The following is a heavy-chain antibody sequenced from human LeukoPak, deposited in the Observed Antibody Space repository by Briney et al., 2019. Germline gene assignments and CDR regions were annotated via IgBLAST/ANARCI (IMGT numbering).Heavy chain of an antibody. CDR1: GFTFSSYA. D-gene: IGHD3-22*01. CDR2: ISGRGGST. J-gene: IGHJ3*02. Sequence: GGSLRLSCAASGFTFSSYAMSWVRQAPGKGLEWVSAISGRGGSTYYADSVKGRFTISRDNSKNTLYLQMNSLRAEDTAVYYCAKDFITMIVVVGGGPFDIWGQGTMVTVSS. CDR3: AKDFITMIVVVGGGPFDI. V-gene: IGHV3-23*01.